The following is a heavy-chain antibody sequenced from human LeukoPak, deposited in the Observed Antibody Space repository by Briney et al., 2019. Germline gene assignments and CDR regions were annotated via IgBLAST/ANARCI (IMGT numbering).Heavy chain of an antibody. Sequence: PGGSLRLSCAASGFTFSSYAMSWVRQAPGKGLEWVSAISGSGGSTYYADSVKGRFTISRDNSKNTLYLQMNSLRAEDTAVYYCAKRPSGYYDSSGLTDYWGQGTLVTVFS. D-gene: IGHD3-22*01. CDR2: ISGSGGST. CDR3: AKRPSGYYDSSGLTDY. V-gene: IGHV3-23*01. CDR1: GFTFSSYA. J-gene: IGHJ4*02.